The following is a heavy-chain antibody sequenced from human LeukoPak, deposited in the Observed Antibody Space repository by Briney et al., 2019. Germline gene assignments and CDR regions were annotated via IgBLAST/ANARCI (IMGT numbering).Heavy chain of an antibody. CDR2: ISDSGDST. D-gene: IGHD5-24*01. CDR1: GFTFSSYA. Sequence: PGGSLRLSCAVSGFTFSSYAMSWVHQAPGRGLEWVSAISDSGDSTYYADSVKGRFTVSRDNSKNTLYLQMNSLRAEDTAVYYCAKKMTITGWLYYFDYWGQGTLVTVSS. V-gene: IGHV3-23*01. CDR3: AKKMTITGWLYYFDY. J-gene: IGHJ4*02.